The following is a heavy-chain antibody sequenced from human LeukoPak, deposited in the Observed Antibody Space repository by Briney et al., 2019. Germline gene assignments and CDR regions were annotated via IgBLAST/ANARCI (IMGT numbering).Heavy chain of an antibody. CDR1: GGSISSSSYY. CDR3: ARQTYDYGDLDFDY. CDR2: IYYSGST. D-gene: IGHD4-17*01. Sequence: SETLSLTCTVSGGSISSSSYYWGWIRQPPGKGLEWIGSIYYSGSTYYNPSLKSRVTISVDTSKNQFSLKLSSVTAADTAVYYCARQTYDYGDLDFDYWGQGTLVTVSS. V-gene: IGHV4-39*07. J-gene: IGHJ4*02.